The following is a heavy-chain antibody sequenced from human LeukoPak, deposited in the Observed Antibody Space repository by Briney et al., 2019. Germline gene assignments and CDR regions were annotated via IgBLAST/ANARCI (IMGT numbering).Heavy chain of an antibody. CDR2: XYYSGTT. CDR3: ARAACSSTSCYAGYYYGMDV. V-gene: IGHV4-31*03. D-gene: IGHD2-2*01. Sequence: SETLSLTCTVSGDSISSGGSYWSWARQPPGXXXXXXXXXYYSGTTQYNPSLKSRVTISIDTSKNQFSLKLTSVTAADTAVYYCARAACSSTSCYAGYYYGMDVWGQGTTVTVSS. J-gene: IGHJ6*02. CDR1: GDSISSGGSY.